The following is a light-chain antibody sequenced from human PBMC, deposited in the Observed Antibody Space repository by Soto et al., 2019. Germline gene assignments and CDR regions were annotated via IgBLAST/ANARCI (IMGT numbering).Light chain of an antibody. J-gene: IGKJ2*01. Sequence: EIVLTQSPGPLSLSPGERVTLSARASGGVSSNYLTWYQQKPGQAPRLLIYGASNRATGIPDRFSGSGSGTDFTLTISRLEPEDCGVYYCQQYGRSPLYSFGQGTKLEIK. CDR2: GAS. CDR3: QQYGRSPLYS. V-gene: IGKV3-20*01. CDR1: GGVSSNY.